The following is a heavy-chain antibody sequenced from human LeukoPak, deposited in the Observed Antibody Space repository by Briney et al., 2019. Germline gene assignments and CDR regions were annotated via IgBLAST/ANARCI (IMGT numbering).Heavy chain of an antibody. J-gene: IGHJ4*02. D-gene: IGHD3-22*01. CDR2: ISGSGGST. Sequence: PGGSLRLSCAASGFTFSSYAMSWVRQAPGKGLEWVSAISGSGGSTYYADSVKGRFTISRDNSKNTLYLQMNSLRAEDTAVYYCAKPGYYYDSSGYCFDYWGQGTLVTVSS. CDR1: GFTFSSYA. V-gene: IGHV3-23*01. CDR3: AKPGYYYDSSGYCFDY.